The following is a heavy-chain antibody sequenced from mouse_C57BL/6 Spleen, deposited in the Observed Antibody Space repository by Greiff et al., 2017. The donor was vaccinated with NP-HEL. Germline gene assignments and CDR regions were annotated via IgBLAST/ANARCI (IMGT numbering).Heavy chain of an antibody. D-gene: IGHD1-1*01. CDR3: ARRGDYYGSSYDYAMDY. Sequence: EVQLQQSGPELVKPGASVKISCKASGYSFTGYYMNWVKQSPEKSLEWIGEINPSTGGTTYNQKFKAKATLTVDKSSSTAYMQLKGLTSEDSAVYYCARRGDYYGSSYDYAMDYWGQGTSVTVSS. CDR1: GYSFTGYY. V-gene: IGHV1-42*01. J-gene: IGHJ4*01. CDR2: INPSTGGT.